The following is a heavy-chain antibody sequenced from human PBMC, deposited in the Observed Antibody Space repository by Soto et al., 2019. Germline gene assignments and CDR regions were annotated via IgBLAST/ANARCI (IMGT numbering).Heavy chain of an antibody. V-gene: IGHV4-34*01. D-gene: IGHD5-12*01. CDR1: GGSFSGYY. Sequence: SETLSLTCSVYGGSFSGYYWSWIRQPPGKGLEWIGEINHSGSTNYNPSLKSRVTISVDTSKNQFSLKLSSVTAADTAVYYCARCGFGGYEYFAVCGQRTLVTVSS. CDR2: INHSGST. CDR3: ARCGFGGYEYFAV. J-gene: IGHJ4*02.